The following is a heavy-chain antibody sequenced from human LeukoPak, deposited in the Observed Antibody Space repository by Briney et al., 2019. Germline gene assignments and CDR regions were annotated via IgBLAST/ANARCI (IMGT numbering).Heavy chain of an antibody. Sequence: GGSLRLSCAASGFTVSSNYMSWVRQAPGKGQEWVSVIYSGGSTYYADSVKGRFTISRDNSKNTLYLQMNSLRAEDTAVYYCARDGGKQQLLHLWGQGTLVTVSS. J-gene: IGHJ5*02. D-gene: IGHD6-13*01. CDR2: IYSGGST. V-gene: IGHV3-66*02. CDR3: ARDGGKQQLLHL. CDR1: GFTVSSNY.